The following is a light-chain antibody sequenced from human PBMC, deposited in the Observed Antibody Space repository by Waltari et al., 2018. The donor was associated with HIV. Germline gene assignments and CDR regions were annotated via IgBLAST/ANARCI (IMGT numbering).Light chain of an antibody. CDR3: CSYAGSSTYV. Sequence: QSALTQPASVSGSPGQSIPISCPVTSSDVVGSNSVSWYQQHPGKAPKRMIYDVSKRPSGVSNRFSGSKSGNTASLTISGLQAEDEADYCCCSYAGSSTYVFGTGTKVTVL. CDR1: SSDVVGSNS. CDR2: DVS. V-gene: IGLV2-23*02. J-gene: IGLJ1*01.